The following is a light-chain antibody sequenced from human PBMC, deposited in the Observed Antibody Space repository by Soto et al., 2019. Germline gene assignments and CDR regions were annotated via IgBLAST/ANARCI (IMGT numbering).Light chain of an antibody. CDR1: QDLDRW. V-gene: IGKV1-12*01. Sequence: DIQMTQSPSSLSASVGDRVTITCRASQDLDRWLAWYQQKPGEAPKVLIYAASNLRSGVPSRFSGSGSGADFSLTINSLQPEDVATYYCKQSRSFPLTFDGGTKVEIK. CDR2: AAS. J-gene: IGKJ4*01. CDR3: KQSRSFPLT.